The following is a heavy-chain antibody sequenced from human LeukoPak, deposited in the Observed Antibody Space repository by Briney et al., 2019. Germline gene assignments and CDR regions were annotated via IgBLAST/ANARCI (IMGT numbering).Heavy chain of an antibody. V-gene: IGHV4-4*02. Sequence: PSETLSLTCAVSGGSISSSNCWSGVRQPPGKGLEWIGEIYHSGSTNYNPSLKSRVTISVDKSKNQFSLKLSSVTAADTAVYYCARVQGPYSYGYGVLDYWGLGTLVTVSS. J-gene: IGHJ4*02. CDR3: ARVQGPYSYGYGVLDY. CDR2: IYHSGST. CDR1: GGSISSSNC. D-gene: IGHD5-18*01.